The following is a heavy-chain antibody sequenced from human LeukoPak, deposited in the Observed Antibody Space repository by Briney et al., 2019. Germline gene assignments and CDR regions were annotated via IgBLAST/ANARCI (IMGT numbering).Heavy chain of an antibody. V-gene: IGHV3-66*04. J-gene: IGHJ3*02. CDR1: GFTVSSNY. Sequence: GGSLRLSCAASGFTVSSNYMSWVRQAPGKGLEWVSVIYSGGSTYYADSVKGRFTISRDNSKNTLYLQMNSLRAEDTAVYYCASQNYGGNLGAFDIWGQGTMVTVSS. CDR2: IYSGGST. CDR3: ASQNYGGNLGAFDI. D-gene: IGHD4-23*01.